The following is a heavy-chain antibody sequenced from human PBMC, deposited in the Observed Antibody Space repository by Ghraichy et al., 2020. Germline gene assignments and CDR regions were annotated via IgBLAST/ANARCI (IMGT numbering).Heavy chain of an antibody. D-gene: IGHD4-23*01. CDR2: ISGSGGST. V-gene: IGHV3-23*01. Sequence: GGSLRLSCAASGFTFSSYAMSWVRQAPGKGLEWVSAISGSGGSTYYADSVKGRFTISRDNSKNTLYLQMNSLRAEDTAVYYCAKVPGPTVVPSVGYFDYWGQGTLVTVSS. CDR1: GFTFSSYA. CDR3: AKVPGPTVVPSVGYFDY. J-gene: IGHJ4*02.